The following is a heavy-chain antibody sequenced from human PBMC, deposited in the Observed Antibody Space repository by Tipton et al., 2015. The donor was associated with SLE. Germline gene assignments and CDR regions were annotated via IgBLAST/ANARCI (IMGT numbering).Heavy chain of an antibody. Sequence: TLSLTCTVSGGSISSSSYYWGWIRQPPGKGLEWIGYIYYSGSTNYNPSLKSRVTISVDTSKNQFSLKLSSVTAAGTAVYYCARGSWAYCGGDCYSAYWYFDLWGRGTLVTVSS. CDR2: IYYSGST. CDR1: GGSISSSSYY. J-gene: IGHJ2*01. CDR3: ARGSWAYCGGDCYSAYWYFDL. V-gene: IGHV4-61*05. D-gene: IGHD2-21*02.